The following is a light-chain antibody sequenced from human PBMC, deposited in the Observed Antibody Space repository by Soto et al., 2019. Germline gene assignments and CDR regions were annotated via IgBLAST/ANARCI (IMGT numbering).Light chain of an antibody. CDR2: GAS. J-gene: IGKJ1*01. Sequence: EIVMTQSPVTLSVSPGERATLSCRAIQSISTNLAWYQQKPGQAPRLLISGASTRATGISARFSGSGSGTEFTLNISSLQSEDFAVYYCQQYNKWPGRFGQGTKVEIK. CDR3: QQYNKWPGR. V-gene: IGKV3-15*01. CDR1: QSISTN.